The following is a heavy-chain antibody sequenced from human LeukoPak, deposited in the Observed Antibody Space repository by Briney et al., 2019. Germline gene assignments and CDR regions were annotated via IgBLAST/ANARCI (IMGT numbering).Heavy chain of an antibody. CDR3: ARHNLRGYFDY. CDR2: FSYGGST. CDR1: AGSISSNNYY. V-gene: IGHV4-39*01. J-gene: IGHJ4*02. Sequence: SETLSLTCTVSAGSISSNNYYWGWIRQPPGKGLEWIGSFSYGGSTYYNPSLKSRVTISVDTSKNQFSLNLSAVTAADTAVYYCARHNLRGYFDYWGQGTLVTVSS.